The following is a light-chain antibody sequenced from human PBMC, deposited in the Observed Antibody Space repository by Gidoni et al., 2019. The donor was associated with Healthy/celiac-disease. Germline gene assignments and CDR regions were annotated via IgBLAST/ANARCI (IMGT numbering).Light chain of an antibody. Sequence: QSVLTQPPSASATPGQRVTLSCSGSSSNIGSNYVYWYQQLPGTAPKLLIYRNNQRPSGVPDRFSGSKSGTSASLAISGLRSEDEADDYCAAWDDSLSGWVFGGGTKLTVL. J-gene: IGLJ3*02. V-gene: IGLV1-47*01. CDR1: SSNIGSNY. CDR3: AAWDDSLSGWV. CDR2: RNN.